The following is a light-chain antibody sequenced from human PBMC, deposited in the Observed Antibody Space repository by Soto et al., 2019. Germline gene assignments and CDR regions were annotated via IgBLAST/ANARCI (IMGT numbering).Light chain of an antibody. CDR2: DVK. J-gene: IGLJ1*01. Sequence: QSALTQPRSVSGSPGQSVTISCTGTSSDVGGYSYVSWYQQHPGKAPKLMIYDVKTRPSGIPDRFSGSKSGNTASLTISGLQAEDEADYYCFSCEGRYTFGFGTGTKLTVL. V-gene: IGLV2-11*01. CDR1: SSDVGGYSY. CDR3: FSCEGRYTFG.